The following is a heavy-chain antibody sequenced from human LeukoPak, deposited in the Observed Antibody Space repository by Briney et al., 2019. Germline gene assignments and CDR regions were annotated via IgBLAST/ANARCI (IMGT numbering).Heavy chain of an antibody. CDR2: FYPGDSDT. D-gene: IGHD3-10*01. CDR3: ARQATSGTLDY. CDR1: GYRFTSFW. J-gene: IGHJ4*02. Sequence: GESLKISCKGSGYRFTSFWIGWVRQMPGKGLEWMGIFYPGDSDTRYSPSFQGQVTISADKSISTAYLQWSSLKATDTAMYYCARQATSGTLDYWGQGTLVTVSS. V-gene: IGHV5-51*01.